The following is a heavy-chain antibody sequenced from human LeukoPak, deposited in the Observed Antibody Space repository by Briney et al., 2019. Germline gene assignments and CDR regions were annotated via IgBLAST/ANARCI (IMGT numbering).Heavy chain of an antibody. V-gene: IGHV4-30-4*01. CDR3: ARLNYYDSSASKAFEY. CDR2: IYYSGST. CDR1: GASISSGDYY. Sequence: KASETLSLTCTVSGASISSGDYYWSWIRLPPGKGLEWIGYIYYSGSTYYNPPLKSRVTISVDTSKNQFSLRLSSVTAADTAVYYCARLNYYDSSASKAFEYWGQGTLVTVSS. D-gene: IGHD3-22*01. J-gene: IGHJ4*02.